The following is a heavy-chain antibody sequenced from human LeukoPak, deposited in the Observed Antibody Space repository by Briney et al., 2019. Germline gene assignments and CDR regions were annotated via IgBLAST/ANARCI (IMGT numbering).Heavy chain of an antibody. CDR3: ARASARTRIAAAGTIGY. V-gene: IGHV1-8*01. J-gene: IGHJ4*02. CDR2: MNPNSGNT. CDR1: GYTFTSYD. Sequence: ASVKVSCKASGYTFTSYDINWVRQATGQGLEWIGWMNPNSGNTGYAQKFQGRVTMTRNTSISTAYMELSSLRSEDTAVYYCARASARTRIAAAGTIGYWGQGTLVTVSS. D-gene: IGHD6-13*01.